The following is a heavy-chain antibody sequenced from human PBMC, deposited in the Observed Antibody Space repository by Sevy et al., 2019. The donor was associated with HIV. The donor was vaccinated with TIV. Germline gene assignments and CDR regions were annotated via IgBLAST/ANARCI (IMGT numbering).Heavy chain of an antibody. CDR1: GYTLTNYP. V-gene: IGHV1-18*01. Sequence: ASVKVSCKASGYTLTNYPICWVRQAPGQGLEWVGCLRTLNGETKFPQKVQGRASMTTDTSTSTAYMELRSLRSDDTAVYYCARDSDGSGHYYFDYFDYWGPGTLVTVSS. CDR2: LRTLNGET. D-gene: IGHD3-22*01. CDR3: ARDSDGSGHYYFDYFDY. J-gene: IGHJ4*02.